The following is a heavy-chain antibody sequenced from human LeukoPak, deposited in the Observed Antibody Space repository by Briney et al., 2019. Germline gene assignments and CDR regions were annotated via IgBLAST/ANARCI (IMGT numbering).Heavy chain of an antibody. CDR1: GFTFSSYA. Sequence: GGSLRLSCAASGFTFSSYAMSWVRQAPGKGLEWVSAISGSGGSTYYADSVKGRFTISRDNSKNTLYLQMNSLRAEDTAVYYCAKDEHSSGYYYYHGMDVWGQGTTVTVSS. D-gene: IGHD3-22*01. J-gene: IGHJ6*02. CDR2: ISGSGGST. CDR3: AKDEHSSGYYYYHGMDV. V-gene: IGHV3-23*01.